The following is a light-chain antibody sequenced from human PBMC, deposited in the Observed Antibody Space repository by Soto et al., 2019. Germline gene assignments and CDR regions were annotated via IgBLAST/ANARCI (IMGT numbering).Light chain of an antibody. V-gene: IGLV2-11*01. Sequence: QSVLTQPRSVSGSPGQSVTISCTGTSSDVGGYNYVSWYQQFPDKAPKLMIYDVSKRPSGVPDRFSGSKSGNTASLTISGLQADDEADYYCCSYAGSSTRVFGSGTKLIVL. CDR3: CSYAGSSTRV. J-gene: IGLJ1*01. CDR2: DVS. CDR1: SSDVGGYNY.